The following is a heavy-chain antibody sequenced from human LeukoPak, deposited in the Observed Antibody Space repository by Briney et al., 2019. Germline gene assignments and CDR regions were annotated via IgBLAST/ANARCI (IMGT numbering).Heavy chain of an antibody. J-gene: IGHJ4*02. CDR1: GGSMTNYY. V-gene: IGHV4-59*08. Sequence: SETLSLTCAVSGGSMTNYYWTWIRQPPGRGLEWIGNIFHSGSINYNPSLKSRVTISIDTSKSQFSLKLNSVTAADTAVYYCARGLGLNYFDFWGQGTLVTVPS. D-gene: IGHD7-27*01. CDR3: ARGLGLNYFDF. CDR2: IFHSGSI.